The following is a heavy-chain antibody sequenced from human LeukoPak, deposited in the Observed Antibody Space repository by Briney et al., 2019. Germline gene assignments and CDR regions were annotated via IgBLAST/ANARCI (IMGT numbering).Heavy chain of an antibody. D-gene: IGHD6-13*01. CDR1: GFTVSSNY. V-gene: IGHV3-11*04. CDR2: ISSSGSTI. J-gene: IGHJ4*02. Sequence: GGSLRLSCAASGFTVSSNYMSWVRQAPGKGLEWVSYISSSGSTIYYADSVKGRFTISRDNAKNSLYLQMNSLRAEDTAVYYCASAWQLFDYWGQGTLVTVSS. CDR3: ASAWQLFDY.